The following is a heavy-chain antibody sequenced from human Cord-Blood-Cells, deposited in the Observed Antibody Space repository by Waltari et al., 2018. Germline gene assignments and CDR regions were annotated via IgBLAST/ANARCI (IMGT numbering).Heavy chain of an antibody. CDR2: IYPGDSDT. V-gene: IGHV5-51*01. D-gene: IGHD4-4*01. J-gene: IGHJ6*03. CDR3: ARQSRSNYEDYYYYYYMDV. CDR1: GYSFTSYW. Sequence: EVQLVQSGAEVKKPGESLKISCKGSGYSFTSYWIGWVRQMPGKGLEWMGIIYPGDSDTRYSPSFQGQVTISADKSISTAYLQWSSLKASDTAMYYCARQSRSNYEDYYYYYYMDVWGKGTTVTVSS.